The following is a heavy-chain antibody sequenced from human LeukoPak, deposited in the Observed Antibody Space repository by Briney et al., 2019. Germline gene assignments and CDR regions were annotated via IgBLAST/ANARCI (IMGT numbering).Heavy chain of an antibody. CDR1: GFAFSSYW. D-gene: IGHD1-26*01. CDR3: ARLGGSYYTY. V-gene: IGHV3-7*01. Sequence: PGGSLRLSCVASGFAFSSYWMSWVRQAPGKGLEWVASIKQDGGEKYYVDSVKGRFTTSRDNAKNSLFLQMNSLRVEDTAVYYCARLGGSYYTYWGQGTLVTVSS. J-gene: IGHJ4*02. CDR2: IKQDGGEK.